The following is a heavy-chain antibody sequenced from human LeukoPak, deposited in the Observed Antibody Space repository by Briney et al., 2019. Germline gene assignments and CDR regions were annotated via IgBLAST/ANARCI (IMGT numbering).Heavy chain of an antibody. J-gene: IGHJ4*02. CDR3: ARGIWSSHSVGYYFDF. V-gene: IGHV1-3*03. D-gene: IGHD5/OR15-5a*01. Sequence: ASVKVSCKASGYTFTSYAMHWVRQAPGQRLEWMGWINAGNGNTKYSQEFQGRVTIIRDTSASTVYMELISLRSEDMGVYYCARGIWSSHSVGYYFDFWGQGTLVTVSS. CDR1: GYTFTSYA. CDR2: INAGNGNT.